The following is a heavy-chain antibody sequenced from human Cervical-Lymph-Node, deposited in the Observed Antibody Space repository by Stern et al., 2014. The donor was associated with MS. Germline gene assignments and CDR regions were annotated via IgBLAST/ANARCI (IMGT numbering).Heavy chain of an antibody. CDR1: GFTFSDYY. CDR3: ARDSPVYSSSWYGY. CDR2: ISSSSSYT. V-gene: IGHV3-11*06. J-gene: IGHJ4*02. Sequence: VQLVESGGGLVKPGGSLRLSCAASGFTFSDYYMSWIRQAPGKGLEGVSYISSSSSYTNYADSVKGRFTISRDNAKNSLYLQMNSLRAEDTAVYYCARDSPVYSSSWYGYWGQGTLVTVSS. D-gene: IGHD6-13*01.